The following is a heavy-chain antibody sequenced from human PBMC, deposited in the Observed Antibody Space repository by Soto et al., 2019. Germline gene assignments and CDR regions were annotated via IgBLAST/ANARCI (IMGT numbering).Heavy chain of an antibody. Sequence: PSETLSLTCTVSGGSISSSSYYWGWIRQPPGKGLEWIGYIYHSGSTYYNPSLKSRVTISVDRSKNQFSLKLSSVTAADTAVHYCARGPPLGYWGQGTLVTVSS. CDR1: GGSISSSSYY. V-gene: IGHV4-39*07. CDR2: IYHSGST. CDR3: ARGPPLGY. J-gene: IGHJ4*02.